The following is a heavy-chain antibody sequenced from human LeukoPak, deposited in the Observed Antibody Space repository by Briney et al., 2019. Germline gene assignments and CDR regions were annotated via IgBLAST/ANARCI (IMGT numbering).Heavy chain of an antibody. Sequence: GGSLRLSCAASGFTFSSYEMNWVRQAPGKGLEWVSYISSSSSTIYYADSVKGRFTISRDNAKKSLYMQMNSLRAEDTAVYYCVRVGGAFDLWGQGTRVSVSS. CDR2: ISSSSSTI. CDR3: VRVGGAFDL. J-gene: IGHJ3*01. CDR1: GFTFSSYE. V-gene: IGHV3-48*03. D-gene: IGHD3-16*01.